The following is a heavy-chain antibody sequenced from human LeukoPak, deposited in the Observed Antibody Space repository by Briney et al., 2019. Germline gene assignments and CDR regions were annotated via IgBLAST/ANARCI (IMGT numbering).Heavy chain of an antibody. CDR3: ARNKKGDRYTYGHDY. V-gene: IGHV3-23*01. CDR2: SSGSGGST. Sequence: PGGSLRLSCTTSGFTFGDYAMSWFRQAPGKGLEWVSASSGSGGSTYYADSVKGRFTISRDNAKNSLYLQMNSLRAEDTAVYYCARNKKGDRYTYGHDYWGQGTLVTVSS. CDR1: GFTFGDYA. J-gene: IGHJ4*02. D-gene: IGHD5-18*01.